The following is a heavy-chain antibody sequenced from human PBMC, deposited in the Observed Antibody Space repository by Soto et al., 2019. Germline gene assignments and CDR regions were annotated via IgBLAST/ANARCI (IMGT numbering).Heavy chain of an antibody. D-gene: IGHD2-2*01. CDR1: GGTFSSST. CDR3: ARGSYCSSTSCYVYSAFDI. J-gene: IGHJ3*02. Sequence: QVQLVQSGAEVKKPGSSVKVSCKASGGTFSSSTISWVRQAPGQGLEWMGRIIPILGIANYAQKFQGRVTITADKSTSTADMELSSLRSEDTAVYYCARGSYCSSTSCYVYSAFDIWGQGTMVTVSS. CDR2: IIPILGIA. V-gene: IGHV1-69*02.